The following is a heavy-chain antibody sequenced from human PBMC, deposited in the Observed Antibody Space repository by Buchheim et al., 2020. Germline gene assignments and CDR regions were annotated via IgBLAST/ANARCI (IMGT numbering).Heavy chain of an antibody. V-gene: IGHV3-30*18. CDR2: ISYDGSNK. CDR1: GFTFSSYG. Sequence: QVQLVESGGGVVQPGRSLRLSCAASGFTFSSYGMHWVRQAPGKGLEWVAVISYDGSNKYYADSVKGRFTISRDNSKNTLYLQMNSLRAEDPAVYYCAKDGTPRTRYDYVWGSHFDYWGQGTL. D-gene: IGHD3-16*01. J-gene: IGHJ4*02. CDR3: AKDGTPRTRYDYVWGSHFDY.